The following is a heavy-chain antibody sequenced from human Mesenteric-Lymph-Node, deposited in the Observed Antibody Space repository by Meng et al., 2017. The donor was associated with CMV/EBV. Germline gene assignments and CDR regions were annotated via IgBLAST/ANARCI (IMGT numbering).Heavy chain of an antibody. CDR1: GYTFTSYD. J-gene: IGHJ6*02. Sequence: ASVKVSCKASGYTFTSYDINWVRQATGQGLEWMGWMNPDSGNTDYAQKFQGRVTMTRNTSISTAYMELSSLRSEDTAVYYCARDQAYYDFWSGYYATYYYYGMDVWGQGTTVTVSS. D-gene: IGHD3-3*01. CDR2: MNPDSGNT. V-gene: IGHV1-8*01. CDR3: ARDQAYYDFWSGYYATYYYYGMDV.